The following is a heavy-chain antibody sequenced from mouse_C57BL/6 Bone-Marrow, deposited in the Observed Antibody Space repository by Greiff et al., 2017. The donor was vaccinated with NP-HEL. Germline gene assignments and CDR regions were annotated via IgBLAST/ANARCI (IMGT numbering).Heavy chain of an antibody. CDR1: GFTFNTYA. V-gene: IGHV10-3*01. CDR3: VRGDYGSSYEGTWFAY. J-gene: IGHJ3*01. D-gene: IGHD1-1*01. Sequence: EVQVVESGGGLVQPKGSLKLSCAASGFTFNTYAMHWVRQAPGKGLEWVARIRSKSSNYATYYADSVKDRFTISRDDSQSMLYLQMNNLKTEDTAMYYWVRGDYGSSYEGTWFAYWGQGTLVTVSA. CDR2: IRSKSSNYAT.